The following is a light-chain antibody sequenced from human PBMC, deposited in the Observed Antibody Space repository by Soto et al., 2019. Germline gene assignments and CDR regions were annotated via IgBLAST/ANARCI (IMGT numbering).Light chain of an antibody. CDR1: QSVSSN. Sequence: EIVMTQSPATLSVSPGERATLSCRASQSVSSNLAWYQQKPGQAPRLLIYGASTRATGIPARFSGSGSGTEFTLTISNLLSDDFAVYYCQQYSNWTPYTFGQGTKLEIK. J-gene: IGKJ2*01. V-gene: IGKV3-15*01. CDR2: GAS. CDR3: QQYSNWTPYT.